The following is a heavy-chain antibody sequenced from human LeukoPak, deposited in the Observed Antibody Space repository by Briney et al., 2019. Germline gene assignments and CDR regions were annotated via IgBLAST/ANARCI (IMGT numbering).Heavy chain of an antibody. CDR3: AREGRRTDAFDI. CDR2: ISWNSGSI. V-gene: IGHV3-9*01. Sequence: PGGSLRLSCAASGFTFDDYAMHWVRQAPGKGLEWVSGISWNSGSIGYADSVKGRFTISRDNAKNSLYLQMNSLRAGDTAVYYCAREGRRTDAFDIWGQGTMVTVSS. J-gene: IGHJ3*02. CDR1: GFTFDDYA.